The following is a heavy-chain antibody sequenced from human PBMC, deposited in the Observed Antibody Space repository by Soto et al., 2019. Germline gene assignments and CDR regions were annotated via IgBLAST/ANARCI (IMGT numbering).Heavy chain of an antibody. J-gene: IGHJ4*02. CDR2: IYYSGST. CDR1: GGSVSSGSYY. Sequence: SETLSLTCTVSGGSVSSGSYYWSWIRQPPGKGLEWIGYIYYSGSTNYNPSLKSRVTISVDTSKNQISLKLSSVTAADTAVYYCARVDKGYSSSWPIDYWGQGTLVTVSS. D-gene: IGHD6-13*01. CDR3: ARVDKGYSSSWPIDY. V-gene: IGHV4-61*01.